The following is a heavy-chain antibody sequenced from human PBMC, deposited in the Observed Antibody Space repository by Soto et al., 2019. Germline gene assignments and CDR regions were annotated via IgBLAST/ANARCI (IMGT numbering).Heavy chain of an antibody. CDR3: ARAFAKRYGMDV. CDR2: ISYDGSNK. V-gene: IGHV3-30-3*01. CDR1: GFTFSSYA. Sequence: GGSLRLSCAASGFTFSSYAMHWVRQAPGKGLEWVAVISYDGSNKYYADSVKGRFTISRDNSKNTLYLQMNSLRAEDTAVYYCARAFAKRYGMDVWGQGTTVTVSS. J-gene: IGHJ6*02.